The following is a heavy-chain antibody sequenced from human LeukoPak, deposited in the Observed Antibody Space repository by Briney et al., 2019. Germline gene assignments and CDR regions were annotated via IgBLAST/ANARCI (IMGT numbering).Heavy chain of an antibody. CDR1: GGSISSYY. D-gene: IGHD6-19*01. CDR3: AKDGGLRWLVRRGIDY. CDR2: ISGSGGST. Sequence: PSETLSLTCTVSGGSISSYYWSWVRQAPGKGLEWVSAISGSGGSTYYADSVKGRFTISRDNSKNTLYLQMNSLRAEDTAVYYCAKDGGLRWLVRRGIDYWGQGTLVTVSS. V-gene: IGHV3-23*01. J-gene: IGHJ4*02.